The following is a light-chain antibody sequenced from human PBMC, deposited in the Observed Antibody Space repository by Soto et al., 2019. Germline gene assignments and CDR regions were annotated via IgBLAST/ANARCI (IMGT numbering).Light chain of an antibody. CDR3: HQYNNWPPET. CDR1: QSVSSN. V-gene: IGKV3-15*01. J-gene: IGKJ1*01. Sequence: EIVMTQSPATLSVSPGERATLSCRASQSVSSNLAWYQQKPGQAPRLLIYGASTRATGIPARFSGSGSGTEFTRTIISLQSEDFAVYSCHQYNNWPPETFGQGTKVEIK. CDR2: GAS.